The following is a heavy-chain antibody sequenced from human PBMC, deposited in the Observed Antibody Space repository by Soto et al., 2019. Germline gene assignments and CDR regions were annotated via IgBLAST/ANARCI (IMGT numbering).Heavy chain of an antibody. CDR2: IYSGGST. Sequence: GGSLRLSCAASGFTVSSNYMSWVRQAPGKGLEWFSVIYSGGSTYYADSVKGRFTISRDNSKNTLYLQMNSLRAEDTAVYYCASSQSGYYPKTSYYYYYYMDVWGKGTTVTVSS. CDR1: GFTVSSNY. V-gene: IGHV3-66*01. D-gene: IGHD3-22*01. CDR3: ASSQSGYYPKTSYYYYYYMDV. J-gene: IGHJ6*03.